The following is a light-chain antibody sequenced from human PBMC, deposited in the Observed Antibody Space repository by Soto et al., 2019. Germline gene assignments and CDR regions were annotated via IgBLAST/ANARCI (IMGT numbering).Light chain of an antibody. CDR3: QQYGSSPRT. V-gene: IGKV3-20*01. CDR1: QSVRSSY. J-gene: IGKJ1*01. Sequence: ERVVTQSPATLAFSPGGSATPSCKASQSVRSSYLAWYQQTPGQTPRLLIYAASSRATGIPDRFSGSGSGTDFSLTISRLEAEDFAVYYCQQYGSSPRTFGQGTKVDIK. CDR2: AAS.